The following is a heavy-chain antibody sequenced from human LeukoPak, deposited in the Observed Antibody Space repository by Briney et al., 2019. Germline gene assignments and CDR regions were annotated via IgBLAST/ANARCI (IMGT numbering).Heavy chain of an antibody. Sequence: XETLSLTCTVSGGSISSSSYYWGWLRQPPGTGLEWIGSIYYSGSTYYNPSLKSRVTISVDTSKNQFSLKLSSVTAADTAVYYCARGPYYYDSGNDAFDIWGQGTMVTVSS. V-gene: IGHV4-39*07. CDR2: IYYSGST. CDR1: GGSISSSSYY. J-gene: IGHJ3*02. D-gene: IGHD3-22*01. CDR3: ARGPYYYDSGNDAFDI.